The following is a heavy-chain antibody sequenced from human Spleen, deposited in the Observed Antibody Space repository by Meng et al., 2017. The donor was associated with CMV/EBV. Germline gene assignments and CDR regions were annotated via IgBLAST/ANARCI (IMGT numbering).Heavy chain of an antibody. J-gene: IGHJ4*02. V-gene: IGHV4-34*01. Sequence: QVQLQQWGAGLLKPSETLSLTCAVYGGSFSGYYWSWIRQPPGKGLEWIGEINHSGSTNYNPSLKSRVTISVDTSKNQFSLKLSSVTAADTAVYYCAIGYFDWSAFDYWGQGTLVTVSS. CDR3: AIGYFDWSAFDY. CDR2: INHSGST. CDR1: GGSFSGYY. D-gene: IGHD3-9*01.